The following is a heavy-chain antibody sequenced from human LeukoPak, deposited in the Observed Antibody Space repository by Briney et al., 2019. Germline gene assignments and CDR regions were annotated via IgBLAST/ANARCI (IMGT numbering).Heavy chain of an antibody. CDR2: IIPIFGTA. J-gene: IGHJ6*04. CDR3: ARDGSGYDLEMDV. CDR1: GGTFSSYA. V-gene: IGHV1-69*05. Sequence: GASVKVSCKASGGTFSSYAISWVRQAPGQGLEWMGGIIPIFGTANYAQKFQGRVTITTDESTSTAYMELSSLRSEDTAVYYCARDGSGYDLEMDVWGKGTTVTVSS. D-gene: IGHD5-12*01.